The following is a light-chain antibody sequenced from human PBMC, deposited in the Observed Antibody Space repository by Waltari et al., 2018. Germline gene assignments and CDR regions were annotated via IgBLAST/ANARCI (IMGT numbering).Light chain of an antibody. V-gene: IGKV4-1*01. CDR1: QSVLYSSNNKNY. Sequence: DIVMTQSPDSLAVSLGERATINCKSSQSVLYSSNNKNYVAWYQQKPGQPPKLLIYWAPTRESGVPDRFSGSGSGTDFTLTISSLQAEDVAVYYCQQYYSTPPAFGGGTKVGIK. J-gene: IGKJ4*01. CDR2: WAP. CDR3: QQYYSTPPA.